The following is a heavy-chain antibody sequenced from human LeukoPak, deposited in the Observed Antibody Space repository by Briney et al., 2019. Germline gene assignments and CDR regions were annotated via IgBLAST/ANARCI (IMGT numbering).Heavy chain of an antibody. CDR3: AKVEDVVVPAAMSAFDI. CDR2: IRYDGSNK. CDR1: GFTFSSYG. D-gene: IGHD2-2*01. Sequence: GGSLRLSCAASGFTFSSYGMHWVRQAPGKGLEWVAFIRYDGSNKYCADSVKGRFTISRDNSKNTLYLQMNSLRAEDTAVYYCAKVEDVVVPAAMSAFDIWGQGTMVTVSS. V-gene: IGHV3-30*02. J-gene: IGHJ3*02.